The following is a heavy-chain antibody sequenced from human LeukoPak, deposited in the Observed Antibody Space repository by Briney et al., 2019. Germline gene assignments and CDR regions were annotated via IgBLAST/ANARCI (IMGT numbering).Heavy chain of an antibody. CDR2: MNPNSGNT. CDR1: GYTFTSYD. Sequence: GASVKVSCKASGYTFTSYDINWVRQATGQGLEWMGWMNPNSGNTGYAQKFQGRVTITRNTSISTAYMELSSLRSEDTAVYYCASSADTAMAPDYWGQGTLVTVSS. CDR3: ASSADTAMAPDY. D-gene: IGHD5-18*01. V-gene: IGHV1-8*03. J-gene: IGHJ4*02.